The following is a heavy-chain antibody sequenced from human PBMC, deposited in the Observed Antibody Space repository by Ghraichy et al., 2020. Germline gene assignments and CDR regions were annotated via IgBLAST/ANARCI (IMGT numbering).Heavy chain of an antibody. J-gene: IGHJ3*02. D-gene: IGHD2-15*01. CDR2: IYSGSST. V-gene: IGHV3-66*01. Sequence: GESLNISCAVSGLTVSSNYMSWVRQAPGKGLEWVSLIYSGSSTDYADSVKGRFTISRDNSKNTLYLQMDSLRPEDTAVYYCARKGSGYCTGSSCSGAFDIWGQGTMVTVSS. CDR1: GLTVSSNY. CDR3: ARKGSGYCTGSSCSGAFDI.